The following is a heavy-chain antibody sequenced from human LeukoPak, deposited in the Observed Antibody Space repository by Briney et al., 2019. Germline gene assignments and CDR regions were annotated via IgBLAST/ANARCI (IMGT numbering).Heavy chain of an antibody. CDR3: ARQARPSSGGYEGGVDY. Sequence: SETLSLTCTVSGGSISSSSYYWGWIRQPPGKGLEWIGSIYYSGSTYYNPSLKSPVTISVDTSKNQFSLKLSSVTAADTAVYYCARQARPSSGGYEGGVDYWGQGTLVTVSS. D-gene: IGHD5-12*01. V-gene: IGHV4-39*01. CDR1: GGSISSSSYY. CDR2: IYYSGST. J-gene: IGHJ4*02.